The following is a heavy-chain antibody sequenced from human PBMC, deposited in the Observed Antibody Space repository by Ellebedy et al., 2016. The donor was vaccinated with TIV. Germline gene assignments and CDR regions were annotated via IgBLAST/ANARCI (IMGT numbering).Heavy chain of an antibody. D-gene: IGHD3-10*01. CDR2: SSAYNGNT. CDR1: GYTFTSYG. V-gene: IGHV1-18*04. Sequence: AASVKVSCKASGYTFTSYGISWVRQAPGQGREWMGWSSAYNGNTTYAQKLQGRVTMTTDTSTSTAYMELRSLRSDDTAVYYCARDTSGDRYYYYYYGMDVWGQGTTVTVSS. CDR3: ARDTSGDRYYYYYYGMDV. J-gene: IGHJ6*02.